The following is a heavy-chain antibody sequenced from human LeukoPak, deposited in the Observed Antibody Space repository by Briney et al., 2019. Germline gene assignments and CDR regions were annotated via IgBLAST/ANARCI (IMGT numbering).Heavy chain of an antibody. CDR3: AREGDCKVGHYYYGLDV. V-gene: IGHV6-1*01. CDR1: GDSVSSNSAA. Sequence: PSQTLSLTCAISGDSVSSNSAAWNWIRQSPSRGLEWLGRTYYRSKWYNDYAVSAKSRITINPDTSKNQFSLHLSSVTPEDTAVYYCAREGDCKVGHYYYGLDVWGQGTTVTVSS. J-gene: IGHJ6*02. D-gene: IGHD2-21*02. CDR2: TYYRSKWYN.